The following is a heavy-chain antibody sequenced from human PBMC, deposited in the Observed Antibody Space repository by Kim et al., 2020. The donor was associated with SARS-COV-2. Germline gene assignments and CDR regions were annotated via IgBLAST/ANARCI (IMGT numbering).Heavy chain of an antibody. J-gene: IGHJ6*02. CDR1: GFTVSTNY. Sequence: GGSLRLSCAASGFTVSTNYMNWVRQAPGKGLEWVSVIYSNSSTYYADSVKGRFTISRHNSKNTLYLQMNSLKVEDTAVYYCARDRRATTIDGYYYNGMDVWGQGTTVTVSS. V-gene: IGHV3-53*04. CDR3: ARDRRATTIDGYYYNGMDV. D-gene: IGHD1-26*01. CDR2: IYSNSST.